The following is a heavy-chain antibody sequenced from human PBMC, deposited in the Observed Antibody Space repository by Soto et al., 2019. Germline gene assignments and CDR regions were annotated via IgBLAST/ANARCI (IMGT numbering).Heavy chain of an antibody. V-gene: IGHV4-59*08. J-gene: IGHJ5*02. CDR3: ASSRRQLGDGNWFDP. CDR1: GGSISSYY. Sequence: SETLSLTCTVSGGSISSYYWSWIRQPPGKGLEWIGYIYYSGSTNYNPSLKSRVTISVDTSKNQFSLKLSSVTAADTAMYYCASSRRQLGDGNWFDPWGQGTLVTVSS. CDR2: IYYSGST. D-gene: IGHD6-13*01.